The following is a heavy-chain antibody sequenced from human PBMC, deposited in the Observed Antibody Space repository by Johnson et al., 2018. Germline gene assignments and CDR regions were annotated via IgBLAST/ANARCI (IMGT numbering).Heavy chain of an antibody. V-gene: IGHV3-30*04. CDR1: GFTFSSYA. CDR3: ARSFAFYI. CDR2: ISYDGSNK. Sequence: VQLVEAGGGVVQPGRSLRLWCAASGFTFSSYAMHWVRQAPGKGLEWVAVISYDGSNKYYADSVKGRFTISRDNSKNSLYLQMNSLRAGDTAVYYCARSFAFYIWGQGTMVTVSS. J-gene: IGHJ3*02. D-gene: IGHD3-16*02.